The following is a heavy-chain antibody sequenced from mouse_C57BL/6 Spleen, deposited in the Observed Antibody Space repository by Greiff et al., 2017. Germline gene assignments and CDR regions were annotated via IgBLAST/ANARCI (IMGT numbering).Heavy chain of an antibody. V-gene: IGHV6-3*01. CDR1: GFTFSNYW. J-gene: IGHJ1*03. CDR3: TGGYFDV. Sequence: EVKLVESGGGLVQPGGSMKLSCVASGFTFSNYWMNWVRQSPEKGLEWVAEIRLKSDNYASHYAVSGKGRFTISRDDSKSSVYLQINNLRAVDTGIYYCTGGYFDVWGTGTTVTVSS. CDR2: IRLKSDNYAS.